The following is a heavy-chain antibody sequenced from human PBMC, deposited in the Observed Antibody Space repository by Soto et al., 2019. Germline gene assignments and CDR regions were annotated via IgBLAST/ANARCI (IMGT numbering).Heavy chain of an antibody. J-gene: IGHJ4*02. V-gene: IGHV3-30-3*01. CDR3: ARDHTAGQGYYGSGSYYPYFDY. D-gene: IGHD3-10*01. CDR1: GFTFSSYA. Sequence: PGGSLRLSCAASGFTFSSYAMHWVRQAPGKGLEWVAVISYDGSNKYYADSVKGRFTISRDNSKNTLYLQMNSLRAEDTAVYYCARDHTAGQGYYGSGSYYPYFDYWGQGTLVTVSS. CDR2: ISYDGSNK.